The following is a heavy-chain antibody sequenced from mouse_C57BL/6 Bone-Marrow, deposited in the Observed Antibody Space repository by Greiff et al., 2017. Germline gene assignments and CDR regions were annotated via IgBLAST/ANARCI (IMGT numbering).Heavy chain of an antibody. Sequence: VQLQQSGAELARPGASVKLSCKASGYTYTSYGISWVKQRTGQGLEWIGEIYPRSGNTYYNEKFKGKATLTADKSSSTAYMELRSLTSEDSAVYFGARGDYYGRNFDYWGQGTTLTVSS. V-gene: IGHV1-81*01. J-gene: IGHJ2*01. CDR2: IYPRSGNT. D-gene: IGHD1-1*01. CDR3: ARGDYYGRNFDY. CDR1: GYTYTSYG.